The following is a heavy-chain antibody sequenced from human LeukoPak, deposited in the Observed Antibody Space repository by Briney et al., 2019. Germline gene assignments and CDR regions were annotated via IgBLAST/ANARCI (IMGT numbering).Heavy chain of an antibody. CDR3: AKGRALVGGTTRSYDS. CDR2: IKTDGSQI. J-gene: IGHJ5*02. Sequence: PGGSLRLSCVASGFTFSSYWMTWVRQAPGKGLEWVANIKTDGSQIYYVDSVKGRFTISRDNAKNSLYLQMNSLRAEDTAVYYCAKGRALVGGTTRSYDSWGQGTLVTVSS. V-gene: IGHV3-7*03. D-gene: IGHD1-26*01. CDR1: GFTFSSYW.